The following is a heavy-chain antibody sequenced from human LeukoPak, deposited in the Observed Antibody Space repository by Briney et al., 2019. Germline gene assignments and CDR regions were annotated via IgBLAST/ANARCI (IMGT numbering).Heavy chain of an antibody. D-gene: IGHD2-2*01. CDR2: INQDGSEK. Sequence: GGSLRLSCAASGFTISTYYMSWVRQAPGRGLEWVANINQDGSEKYYVDSVRGRFTISRDNAKNTLYLQMNSLRAEDTAVYYCAKDGAGSQSYCSSTSCYVDYWGQGTLVTVSS. V-gene: IGHV3-7*03. CDR3: AKDGAGSQSYCSSTSCYVDY. J-gene: IGHJ4*02. CDR1: GFTISTYY.